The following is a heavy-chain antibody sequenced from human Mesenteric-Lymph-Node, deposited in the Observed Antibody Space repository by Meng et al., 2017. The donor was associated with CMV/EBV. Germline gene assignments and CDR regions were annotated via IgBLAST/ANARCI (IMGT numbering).Heavy chain of an antibody. CDR3: AHSDYYGSGRAAFDI. CDR1: FSLTTSKVA. V-gene: IGHV2-5*02. Sequence: FSLTTSKVAVGWIRQPPGKALEWLALIYWDDDKRYRPSLKSRLTITKDTSKDQVVLKMTNMDPVDTATYYCAHSDYYGSGRAAFDIWGQGTMVTVSS. D-gene: IGHD3-10*01. CDR2: IYWDDDK. J-gene: IGHJ3*02.